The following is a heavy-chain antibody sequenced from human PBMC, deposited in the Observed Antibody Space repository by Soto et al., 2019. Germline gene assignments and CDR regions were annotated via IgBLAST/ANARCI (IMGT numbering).Heavy chain of an antibody. D-gene: IGHD2-2*01. Sequence: QITLKESGPTLVKPTQTLTLTCTFSGFSLSTSGVGVGWIRQPPGKALEWLVFIYWDDDKRYSPSLNSRLIITKDTPKSRVGLTKTNTDPVDTATHYCAHRVHYCSNWTAGYFDYWGQGTLVTVSS. V-gene: IGHV2-5*02. CDR1: GFSLSTSGVG. J-gene: IGHJ4*02. CDR3: AHRVHYCSNWTAGYFDY. CDR2: IYWDDDK.